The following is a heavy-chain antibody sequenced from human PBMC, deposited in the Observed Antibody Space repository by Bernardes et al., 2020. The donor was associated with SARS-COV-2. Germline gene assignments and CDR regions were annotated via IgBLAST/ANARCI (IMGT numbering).Heavy chain of an antibody. Sequence: GRSLRPSCAASGFTFSDHNMDWVRQAPGKGLEWVARTRNKANSYTTEYAASVKGRFTISGDESTNSLYLQMNSLKTEDTAVYYCARSPLGIAPFDYWGQGTLVTVSS. D-gene: IGHD2-21*01. CDR3: ARSPLGIAPFDY. J-gene: IGHJ4*02. V-gene: IGHV3-72*01. CDR1: GFTFSDHN. CDR2: TRNKANSYTT.